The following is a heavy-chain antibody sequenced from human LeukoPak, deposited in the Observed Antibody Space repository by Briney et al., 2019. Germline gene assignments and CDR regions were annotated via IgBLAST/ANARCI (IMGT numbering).Heavy chain of an antibody. CDR3: AKQLGYCSDGSCYFPY. CDR1: GFTFSSSA. J-gene: IGHJ4*02. V-gene: IGHV3-23*01. Sequence: PGGSLRHSCAASGFTFSSSAMSWVRQAPGHGLEWVSAISNNGGYTYYADSVQGRFTISRDNSKSTLCLQMNSRRAEDTAVYYCAKQLGYCSDGSCYFPYWGQGTLVTVSS. D-gene: IGHD2-15*01. CDR2: ISNNGGYT.